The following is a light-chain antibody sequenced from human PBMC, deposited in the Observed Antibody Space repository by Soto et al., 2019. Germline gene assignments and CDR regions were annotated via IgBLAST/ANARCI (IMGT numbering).Light chain of an antibody. J-gene: IGKJ4*01. Sequence: EILLTQSPVTLSLSPGERATLSCRASETVGDYLAWYQQRPGQAPRLLIYSTSKRATGIPARFSASGSETDFTLTISSLEPDDFAVYFCQQRSKLPRTFGGGTKIEVK. CDR1: ETVGDY. V-gene: IGKV3-11*01. CDR2: STS. CDR3: QQRSKLPRT.